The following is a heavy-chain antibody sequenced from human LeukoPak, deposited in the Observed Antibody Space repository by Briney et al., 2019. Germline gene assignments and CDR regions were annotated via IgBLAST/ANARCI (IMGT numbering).Heavy chain of an antibody. V-gene: IGHV4-39*01. Sequence: SETLSLTCTVSGGSISSSSNYWGWVRQPPGKGLEWIGTVYFTGSTTYSNPSLKSRVTISVDTSKNQFSLKLSSVTAADTAVYYCARHEEEDGYNAKTIDYWGQGTLVTVSS. CDR1: GGSISSSSNY. D-gene: IGHD5-24*01. CDR2: VYFTGSTT. J-gene: IGHJ4*02. CDR3: ARHEEEDGYNAKTIDY.